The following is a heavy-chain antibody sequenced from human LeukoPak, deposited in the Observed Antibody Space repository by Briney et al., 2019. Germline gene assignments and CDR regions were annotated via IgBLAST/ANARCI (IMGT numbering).Heavy chain of an antibody. D-gene: IGHD3-16*01. V-gene: IGHV3-74*01. CDR3: ARGGKGYYMDV. CDR2: INSDGSST. Sequence: PGGSLRLSCAASGFTFSSYWMHWVRQAPGKGLVWVSRINSDGSSTSYADSVKGRFTISRDNAKNTLYLQMNSLRAEDTAVYYCARGGKGYYMDVWGKGTTVTVSS. CDR1: GFTFSSYW. J-gene: IGHJ6*03.